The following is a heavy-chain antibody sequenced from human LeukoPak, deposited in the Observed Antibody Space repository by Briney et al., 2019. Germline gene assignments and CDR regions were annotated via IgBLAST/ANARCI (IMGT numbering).Heavy chain of an antibody. CDR1: GCTFTSYA. V-gene: IGHV1-3*01. CDR2: INAGNGNT. Sequence: ASVKVSCKASGCTFTSYAMHWVRQAPGQRLEWMGWINAGNGNTKYSQKFQGRVTITRDTSASTAYMELSSLRSEDTAVYYCARGIAVAGTAVNYFDYWGQGTLVTVPS. J-gene: IGHJ4*02. CDR3: ARGIAVAGTAVNYFDY. D-gene: IGHD6-19*01.